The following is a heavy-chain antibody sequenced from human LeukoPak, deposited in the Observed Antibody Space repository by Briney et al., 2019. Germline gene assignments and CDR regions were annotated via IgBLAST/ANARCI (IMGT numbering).Heavy chain of an antibody. CDR1: GGSISSYY. CDR3: ARGKLRYFDY. J-gene: IGHJ4*02. V-gene: IGHV4-39*07. Sequence: SETLSLTCTVSGGSISSYYWGWIRQPPGKGLEWIGSIYYSGSTYYNPSLKSRVTISVDTSKNQFSLKLSSVTAADTAVYYCARGKLRYFDYWGQGTLVTVSS. CDR2: IYYSGST.